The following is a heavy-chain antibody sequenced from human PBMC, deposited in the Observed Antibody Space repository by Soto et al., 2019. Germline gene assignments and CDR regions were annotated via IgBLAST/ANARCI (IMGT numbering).Heavy chain of an antibody. Sequence: GGSLRLSCAASGFTFSSYAMSWVRQAPGKGLEWVSAISGSGGSTYYADSVKGRFTISRDNSKNTLYLQMNSLRAEDTAVYYCAKDNRGYSGYDPRYYYYYMDVWDKGTTVTVSS. D-gene: IGHD5-12*01. CDR1: GFTFSSYA. J-gene: IGHJ6*03. V-gene: IGHV3-23*01. CDR3: AKDNRGYSGYDPRYYYYYMDV. CDR2: ISGSGGST.